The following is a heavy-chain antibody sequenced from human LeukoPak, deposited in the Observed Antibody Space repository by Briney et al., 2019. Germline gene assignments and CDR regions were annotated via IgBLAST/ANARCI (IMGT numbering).Heavy chain of an antibody. CDR2: INPNSGGT. J-gene: IGHJ6*03. CDR3: AREVSKVYYMDV. CDR1: GYTFTSYD. V-gene: IGHV1-2*02. Sequence: ASVKVSCKASGYTFTSYDINWVRQATGQGLEWMGWINPNSGGTNYAQKFQGRVTMTRDTSISTAYMELSRLTSDDTAVYYCAREVSKVYYMDVWGKGTTVTVSS. D-gene: IGHD4-11*01.